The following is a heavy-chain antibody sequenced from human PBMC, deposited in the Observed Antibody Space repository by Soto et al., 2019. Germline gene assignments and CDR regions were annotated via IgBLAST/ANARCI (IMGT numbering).Heavy chain of an antibody. D-gene: IGHD1-26*01. J-gene: IGHJ4*02. V-gene: IGHV1-69*01. Sequence: QVQLVQSGAEVKKPGSSVKVSCKASGGTFSSYSINWVRQAPGQGIEWMGEIIPIFGKANYATKFQGRVTTTADETARTAYMWVSSLRSDDTAVYSCARDGGRHSGGIDYWGQGSLVTVSS. CDR3: ARDGGRHSGGIDY. CDR1: GGTFSSYS. CDR2: IIPIFGKA.